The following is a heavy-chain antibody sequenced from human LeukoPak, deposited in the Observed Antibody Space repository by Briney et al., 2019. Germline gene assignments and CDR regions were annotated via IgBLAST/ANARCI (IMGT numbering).Heavy chain of an antibody. CDR1: GFTFSDYY. D-gene: IGHD3-22*01. Sequence: GGSLRLSCAASGFTFSDYYMSWIRQAPGKGLEWVSYISSSGSTIYYADSVKGRFTISRDNAKNSLYLQMNSLGSEDTAVYYCITGRGRDSSGYYPLWGQGTLVTVSS. CDR2: ISSSGSTI. CDR3: ITGRGRDSSGYYPL. V-gene: IGHV3-11*01. J-gene: IGHJ4*02.